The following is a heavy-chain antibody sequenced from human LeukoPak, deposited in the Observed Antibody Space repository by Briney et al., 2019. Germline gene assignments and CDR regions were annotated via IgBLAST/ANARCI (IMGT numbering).Heavy chain of an antibody. CDR3: AKGETVTTTSFDY. V-gene: IGHV3-23*01. Sequence: SGGSLRLSCAASVFIFSSYAMSWVRQAPGKGLEWVSAISGSGGSTYYADSVKGRFTISRDNSKNTLYLQVNSLRAEDTAVYYCAKGETVTTTSFDYWGQGTLVTVSS. D-gene: IGHD4-17*01. CDR2: ISGSGGST. J-gene: IGHJ4*02. CDR1: VFIFSSYA.